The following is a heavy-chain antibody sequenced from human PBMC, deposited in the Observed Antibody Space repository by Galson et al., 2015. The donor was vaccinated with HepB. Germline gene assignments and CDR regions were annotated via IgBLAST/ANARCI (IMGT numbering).Heavy chain of an antibody. CDR1: RYTFTKFR. CDR3: ARGGMATIGGPTFDY. J-gene: IGHJ4*02. V-gene: IGHV1-18*01. Sequence: SVKVSCKAYRYTFTKFRISWVRQAPGQGLEWMGWINPSNGNTNYAQKFQGRVIMTTDTSTSTTYMELRRLRSDDTAVYYCARGGMATIGGPTFDYWGQGILVTVSS. CDR2: INPSNGNT. D-gene: IGHD5-24*01.